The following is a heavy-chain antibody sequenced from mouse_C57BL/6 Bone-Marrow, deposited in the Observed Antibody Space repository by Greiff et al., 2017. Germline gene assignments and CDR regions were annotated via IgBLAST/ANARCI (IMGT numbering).Heavy chain of an antibody. CDR3: ARGELPHYYAMDY. V-gene: IGHV1-82*01. Sequence: VQLQQSGPELVKPGASVKISCKASGYAFSSSWMNWVKQRPGKGLEWIGRIYPGDGDTNYNGKFKGKATLTADKSSSTAYMQLSSLTSEDSAVYFCARGELPHYYAMDYWGQGTSVTVSS. J-gene: IGHJ4*01. CDR1: GYAFSSSW. D-gene: IGHD5-5*01. CDR2: IYPGDGDT.